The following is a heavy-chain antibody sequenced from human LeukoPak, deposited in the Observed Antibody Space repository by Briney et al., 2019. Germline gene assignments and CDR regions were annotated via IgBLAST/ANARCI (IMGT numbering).Heavy chain of an antibody. CDR1: GGSISSSNYY. V-gene: IGHV4-39*01. Sequence: PSETLSLTCIVSGGSISSSNYYWGWIRQPPGKGLEWIGSIYYSGSTYYNPPLKSRVTISVDTSKNQFSLKLSSVTAADTAVYYCARLVRKLGLYYYYYMDVWGKGTTVTISS. CDR3: ARLVRKLGLYYYYYMDV. CDR2: IYYSGST. J-gene: IGHJ6*03. D-gene: IGHD6-13*01.